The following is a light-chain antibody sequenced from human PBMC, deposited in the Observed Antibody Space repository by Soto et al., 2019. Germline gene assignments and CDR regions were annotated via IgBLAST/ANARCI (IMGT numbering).Light chain of an antibody. CDR2: LNSDGSH. CDR1: SGHSSYA. CDR3: QTWGTGIVV. V-gene: IGLV4-69*01. Sequence: QPVLTQSPSASASLGASVTLTCTLSSGHSSYAIAWHQQQPEKGPRYLMKLNSDGSHSKGDGIPDRFSGSSSGAERYLTISSLQSEDEADYYCQTWGTGIVVFGGGTKVTVL. J-gene: IGLJ2*01.